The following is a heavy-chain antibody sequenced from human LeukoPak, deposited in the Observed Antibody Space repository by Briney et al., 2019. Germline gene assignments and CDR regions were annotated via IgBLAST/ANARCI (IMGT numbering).Heavy chain of an antibody. D-gene: IGHD2-15*01. V-gene: IGHV3-74*01. CDR3: ATSTYCSGGSCYSRTFQY. J-gene: IGHJ4*02. CDR1: GFTFSSYW. Sequence: GGSLRLSCAASGFTFSSYWMHWVRQAPGKGLVWVSRINSDGSSTNCADSVKGRFTISRDNAKNTLYLQMNSLRAEDTAVYYCATSTYCSGGSCYSRTFQYWGQGTLVTVSS. CDR2: INSDGSST.